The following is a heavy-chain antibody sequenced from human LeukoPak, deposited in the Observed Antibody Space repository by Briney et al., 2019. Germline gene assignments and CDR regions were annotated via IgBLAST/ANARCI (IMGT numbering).Heavy chain of an antibody. CDR2: IRSKANSYAT. D-gene: IGHD3-22*01. CDR3: ARGSTYYESSGQVPFDY. J-gene: IGHJ4*02. Sequence: GGSLRLSCAASGFTFSDSGMHWVRQASGKGLEWVGRIRSKANSYATAYAASVKGRFTISRDDSKNTAYLQMNSLRAEDMAVYYCARGSTYYESSGQVPFDYWGQGTLVTVSS. CDR1: GFTFSDSG. V-gene: IGHV3-73*01.